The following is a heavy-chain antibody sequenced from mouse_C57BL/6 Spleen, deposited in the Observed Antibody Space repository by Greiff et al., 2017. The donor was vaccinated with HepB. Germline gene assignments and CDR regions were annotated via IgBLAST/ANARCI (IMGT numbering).Heavy chain of an antibody. J-gene: IGHJ1*03. CDR2: IDPETGGT. Sequence: QVQLQQSGAELVRPGASVTLSCKASGYTFTDYEMHWVKQTPVHGLEWIGAIDPETGGTAYNQKFKGKAILTADKSSSTAYMELRSLTSEDSAVYYCTRGLGRYFDVWGTGTTVTVSS. D-gene: IGHD3-3*01. V-gene: IGHV1-15*01. CDR1: GYTFTDYE. CDR3: TRGLGRYFDV.